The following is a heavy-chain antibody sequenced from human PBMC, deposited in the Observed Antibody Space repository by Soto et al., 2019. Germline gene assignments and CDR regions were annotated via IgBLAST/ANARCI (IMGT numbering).Heavy chain of an antibody. J-gene: IGHJ6*02. CDR3: ARRRYCGTDCDHKYSYGMDV. CDR2: IIPVLGVT. V-gene: IGHV1-69*02. CDR1: GDTFSSYT. D-gene: IGHD2-21*02. Sequence: QVQLVQSGAEVMKPGSSVKVSCRASGDTFSSYTVSWVRQAPGQGLEWMGRIIPVLGVTNYAQKFRGRVTMXAXEXXETAYMDLSGLRSEDTAVYYCARRRYCGTDCDHKYSYGMDVWGQGTAVTVSS.